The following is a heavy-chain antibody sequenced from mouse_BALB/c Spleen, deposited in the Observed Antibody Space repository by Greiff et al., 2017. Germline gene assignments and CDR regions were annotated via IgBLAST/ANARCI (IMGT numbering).Heavy chain of an antibody. J-gene: IGHJ4*01. D-gene: IGHD2-10*02. V-gene: IGHV5-6*02. CDR3: ARQSLVWQTGDY. CDR2: ISSGGSYT. CDR1: GFTFSSYG. Sequence: EVMLVESGGDLVKPGGSLKLSCAASGFTFSSYGMSWVRQTPDKRLEWVATISSGGSYTYYPDSVKGRFTISRDNAKNTLYLQMSSLKSEDTAMYYCARQSLVWQTGDYWGQGTSVTVSS.